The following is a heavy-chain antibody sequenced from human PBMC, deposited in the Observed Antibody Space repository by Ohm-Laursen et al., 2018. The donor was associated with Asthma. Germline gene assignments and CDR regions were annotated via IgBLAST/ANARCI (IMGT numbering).Heavy chain of an antibody. CDR3: TRGATYRMGY. V-gene: IGHV3-30*04. D-gene: IGHD3-16*02. J-gene: IGHJ4*02. CDR1: GFTFSSYA. CDR2: ISYDGSKK. Sequence: SLRLSCAASGFTFSSYAMHWVRQAPGKGLEWVAVISYDGSKKYYAASVKGRFTISRDNSKNTLDLQMNSLSAEDTAVYYCTRGATYRMGYWGQGTLATVSS.